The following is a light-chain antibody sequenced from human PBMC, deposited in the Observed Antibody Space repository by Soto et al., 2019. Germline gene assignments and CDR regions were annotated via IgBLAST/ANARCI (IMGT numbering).Light chain of an antibody. CDR1: SSDIGGYNY. CDR2: DVT. CDR3: SSYTRRNTVV. Sequence: QSALTQPASVSGSPGQSITMSCTGASSDIGGYNYVSWYQHHPGEAPKLLIYDVTHRPSGVSNRFSASTSCNTASLTISRLQAEDAADYYCSSYTRRNTVVFGGGTKRTVL. V-gene: IGLV2-14*01. J-gene: IGLJ2*01.